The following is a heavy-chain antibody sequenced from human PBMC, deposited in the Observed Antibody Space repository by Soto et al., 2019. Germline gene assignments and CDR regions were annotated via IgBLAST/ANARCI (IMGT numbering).Heavy chain of an antibody. V-gene: IGHV3-23*01. Sequence: EVQLLESGGGLVQPGGSLRLSCVGSGFSFSSYAMNWVRQAPGQGLEWVSGISGSGGTTFYADSVKGRFTISRDNSKNTLYLQMNSLRAEDTAVYYCARDDDGDSDGGWGQGTLVTVSS. CDR1: GFSFSSYA. D-gene: IGHD4-17*01. CDR3: ARDDDGDSDGG. CDR2: ISGSGGTT. J-gene: IGHJ4*02.